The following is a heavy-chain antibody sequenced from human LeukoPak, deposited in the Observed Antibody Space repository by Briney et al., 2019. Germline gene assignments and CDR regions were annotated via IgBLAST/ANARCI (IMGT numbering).Heavy chain of an antibody. J-gene: IGHJ4*02. CDR3: AKDRGCSWCYYFDY. CDR2: IYSGGST. Sequence: GGSLRLSCAASEFSVGSNYMTWVRQAPGKGLEWVSLIYSGGSTYYADSVKGRFTISRDNSKNTLYLQMNSLRAEDTAVYYCAKDRGCSWCYYFDYWGQGTLVTVSS. CDR1: EFSVGSNY. D-gene: IGHD6-13*01. V-gene: IGHV3-66*01.